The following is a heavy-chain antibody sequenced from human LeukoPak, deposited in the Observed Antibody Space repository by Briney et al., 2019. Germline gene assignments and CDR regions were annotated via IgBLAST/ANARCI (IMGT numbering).Heavy chain of an antibody. CDR3: ASTIYDSSGYFDY. CDR1: GYTFTVYY. V-gene: IGHV1-2*02. Sequence: ASVRVSCKASGYTFTVYYMHWVRQAPGQGLEWMGWINPNSGGTNYAQKFQGRVTMTRDTSISTAYMELSRLRSDDTAVYYCASTIYDSSGYFDYWGQGTLVTVSS. J-gene: IGHJ4*02. CDR2: INPNSGGT. D-gene: IGHD3-22*01.